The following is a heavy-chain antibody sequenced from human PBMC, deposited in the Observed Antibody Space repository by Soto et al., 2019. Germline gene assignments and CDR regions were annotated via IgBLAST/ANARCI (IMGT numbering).Heavy chain of an antibody. CDR2: IRSKTSGGTT. CDR3: TTDSLFTGVLVRFDF. D-gene: IGHD2-8*02. CDR1: GFTLSNAW. J-gene: IGHJ4*01. V-gene: IGHV3-15*07. Sequence: EVRLVESGGSLVEPGGSLRLSCAASGFTLSNAWINWVRQAPGKGLEWVGRIRSKTSGGTTDFAAPVKGRFAISRDDSKDMVYLQMNSLRTEDTAVYCCTTDSLFTGVLVRFDFWGHGTLVTVSS.